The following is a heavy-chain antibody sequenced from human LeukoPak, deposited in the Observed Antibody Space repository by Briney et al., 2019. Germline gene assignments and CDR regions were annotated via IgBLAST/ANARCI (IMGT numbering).Heavy chain of an antibody. J-gene: IGHJ4*02. CDR1: GGSISSGGYY. CDR3: ARGDLNGYFDYPEGFDY. CDR2: INYSGST. V-gene: IGHV4-31*03. D-gene: IGHD3-9*01. Sequence: PSETLSLTCTVSGGSISSGGYYWSWIRQHPGKDLEWIGYINYSGSTYYNPSLKSRVTISVDTSKNQFSLKLSSVTAADTAVYYCARGDLNGYFDYPEGFDYWGQGTLVTVSS.